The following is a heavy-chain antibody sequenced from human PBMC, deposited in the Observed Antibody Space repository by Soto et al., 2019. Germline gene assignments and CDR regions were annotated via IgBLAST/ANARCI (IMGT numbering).Heavy chain of an antibody. V-gene: IGHV1-69*13. CDR2: IIPIFGTA. J-gene: IGHJ6*02. CDR1: GGSFSSYA. CDR3: AIRPGATYGMDV. D-gene: IGHD5-12*01. Sequence: SVKVSCKASGGSFSSYAISWVRQAPGQGLEWMGGIIPIFGTANYAQKFQGRVTITADESTSTAYMELSSLRSEDTAVYYCAIRPGATYGMDVWGQGTTVTVSS.